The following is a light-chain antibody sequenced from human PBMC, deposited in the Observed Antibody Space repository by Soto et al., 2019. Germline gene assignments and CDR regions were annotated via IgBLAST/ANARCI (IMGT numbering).Light chain of an antibody. Sequence: EIVMTQSPATLSVSPGERATLSCRASQSVSSNLAWYQQKPGQAPRLLIYGASTRATGIPARFSGSGSGTECSHSLRGLQYEYFAVYYCQQYNKWRRIFTFGPGTKVDIK. V-gene: IGKV3-15*01. CDR2: GAS. J-gene: IGKJ3*01. CDR3: QQYNKWRRIFT. CDR1: QSVSSN.